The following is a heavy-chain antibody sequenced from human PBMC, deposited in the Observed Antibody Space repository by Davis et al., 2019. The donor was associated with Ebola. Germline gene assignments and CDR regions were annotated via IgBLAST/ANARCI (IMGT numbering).Heavy chain of an antibody. D-gene: IGHD4-17*01. CDR1: GFTFSGSA. J-gene: IGHJ4*02. V-gene: IGHV3-73*01. Sequence: WGSLRLSCAASGFTFSGSAMHWVRQASGKGLGWVGRIRCKANSYATAYAASVKGRFTISRDDSKNTAYLQMNSLKTEETAVYYCTSTTVTDDYWGQGTLVTVSS. CDR3: TSTTVTDDY. CDR2: IRCKANSYAT.